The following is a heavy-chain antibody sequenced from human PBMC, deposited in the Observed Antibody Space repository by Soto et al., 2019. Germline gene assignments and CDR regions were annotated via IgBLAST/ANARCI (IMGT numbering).Heavy chain of an antibody. CDR1: RDTASSNSAA. CDR2: TYYRSKWYN. CDR3: PRTIGHFQS. D-gene: IGHD3-3*01. V-gene: IGHV6-1*01. Sequence: SRTLPLTCAMSRDTASSNSAAWKWIMRSPSRGLEWLGRTYYRSKWYNEYAVSVKSPIAINPDTSKNQFCLQLDSVTPEDTGVYYCPRTIGHFQSWGQ. J-gene: IGHJ5*02.